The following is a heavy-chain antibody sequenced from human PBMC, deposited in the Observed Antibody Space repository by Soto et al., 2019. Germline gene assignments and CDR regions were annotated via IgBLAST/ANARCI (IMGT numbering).Heavy chain of an antibody. D-gene: IGHD3-10*01. J-gene: IGHJ4*02. CDR1: GASINTYY. CDR3: ARDYGAGSYGIDY. Sequence: QVRLQESGPGLVKPSETLSLTCTVSGASINTYYWAWIRQPPGKGLEWIGYIHNSGTTDYNPSLKSRVTMSVDTSKSQFSLKLSSVTAADTAVYYRARDYGAGSYGIDYWGQGTLVTVSS. CDR2: IHNSGTT. V-gene: IGHV4-59*01.